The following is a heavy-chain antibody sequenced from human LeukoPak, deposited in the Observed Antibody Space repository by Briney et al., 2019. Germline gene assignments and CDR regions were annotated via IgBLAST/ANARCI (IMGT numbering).Heavy chain of an antibody. Sequence: GSLRLSCTASGFTFSTYWMSWVRQAPGKGLEWIGEINHSGSTNYNPSLKSRVTISVDTSKNQFSLKLSSVTAADTAVYYCARHLKGGIAAREYYYYYMDVWGKGTTVTVSS. J-gene: IGHJ6*03. CDR1: GFTFSTYW. CDR2: INHSGST. CDR3: ARHLKGGIAAREYYYYYMDV. D-gene: IGHD6-6*01. V-gene: IGHV4-34*01.